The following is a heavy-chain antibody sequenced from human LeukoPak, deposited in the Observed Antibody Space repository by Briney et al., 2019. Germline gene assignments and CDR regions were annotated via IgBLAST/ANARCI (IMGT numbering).Heavy chain of an antibody. Sequence: PVGSLRLSCAWSGFTFSSYAMSWVRQAPGKGLEWVSALSGSGGSTCSAVSVKGRFTVSTDSTKNTLYLQMNSLRAEDTAVYYCAKDERLGSGSYRPNYFDYWGQGTLVTVSS. CDR2: LSGSGGST. CDR1: GFTFSSYA. D-gene: IGHD3-10*01. CDR3: AKDERLGSGSYRPNYFDY. J-gene: IGHJ4*02. V-gene: IGHV3-23*01.